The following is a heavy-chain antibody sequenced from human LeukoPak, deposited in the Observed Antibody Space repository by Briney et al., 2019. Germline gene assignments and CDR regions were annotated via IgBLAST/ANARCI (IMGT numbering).Heavy chain of an antibody. V-gene: IGHV1-46*01. Sequence: ASVKVSCKASGYNFISYYMHWVRQAPGQGLEWMGIINPSGGSTSYAQKFQDRVTMTRDTSTSTVYMELSSLKSEDTAVYYCAREEEDWNDFDSFDYWGQGILVTVSS. J-gene: IGHJ4*02. CDR1: GYNFISYY. CDR3: AREEEDWNDFDSFDY. D-gene: IGHD1-1*01. CDR2: INPSGGST.